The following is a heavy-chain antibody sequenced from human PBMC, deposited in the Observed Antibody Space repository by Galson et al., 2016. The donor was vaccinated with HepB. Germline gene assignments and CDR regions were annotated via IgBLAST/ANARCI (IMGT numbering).Heavy chain of an antibody. D-gene: IGHD3-16*01. CDR3: VKDRRLGITDY. Sequence: SLRLSCAASGFTFSNYAMNWVRQAPGKGLEWVSTISGSGDSTYYADSVKGRFTLSRYNFNNTLYLQMNNLRAEDTAIYYCVKDRRLGITDYWGQGTLVTVSS. V-gene: IGHV3-23*01. CDR1: GFTFSNYA. CDR2: ISGSGDST. J-gene: IGHJ4*02.